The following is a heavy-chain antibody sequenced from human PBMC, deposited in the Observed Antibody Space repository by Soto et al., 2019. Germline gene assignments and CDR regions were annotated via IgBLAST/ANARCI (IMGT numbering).Heavy chain of an antibody. CDR3: HSADGYSFDC. J-gene: IGHJ4*02. V-gene: IGHV3-53*02. D-gene: IGHD3-16*02. CDR2: IYSGGST. CDR1: GFTVSRNY. Sequence: EVQLVETGGGLIQPGGSLRLSCAASGFTVSRNYMSWVRQAPGKGLEWVSVIYSGGSTYYADSLKGRFTVSRDNSKNTLYLQMNSLRAEDTAVYYCHSADGYSFDCWGQGTLVTVSS.